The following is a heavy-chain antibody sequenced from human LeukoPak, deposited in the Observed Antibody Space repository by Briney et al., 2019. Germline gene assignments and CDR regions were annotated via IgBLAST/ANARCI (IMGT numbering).Heavy chain of an antibody. V-gene: IGHV4-30-2*01. Sequence: SSETLSLTCAVSGVSINSGGYSWSWIRQPPGKGLECMEYIYHSGSTYYNPSLKSRVTMSVDRSKNHFSLKLNSVTAADTAVYYCARGYGTFDFWGQGILVTVSS. D-gene: IGHD5-18*01. CDR1: GVSINSGGYS. CDR2: IYHSGST. J-gene: IGHJ4*02. CDR3: ARGYGTFDF.